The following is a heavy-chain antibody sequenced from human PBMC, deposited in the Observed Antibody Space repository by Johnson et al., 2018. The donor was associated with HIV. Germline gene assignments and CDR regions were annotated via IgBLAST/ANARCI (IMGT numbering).Heavy chain of an antibody. CDR1: GFSFSSYG. CDR3: AKEGGKRWLHPRDAFDI. D-gene: IGHD5-24*01. Sequence: VQLVESGGGLVQPGGSLRLSCAASGFSFSSYGIHWVRQAPGQGLEWVAYISYHVGNRYYADSVKGRFTISRDNSKNTLYLRMNSLRAEDMAVYYCAKEGGKRWLHPRDAFDIWGQGTLVTVSS. V-gene: IGHV3-30*18. CDR2: ISYHVGNR. J-gene: IGHJ3*02.